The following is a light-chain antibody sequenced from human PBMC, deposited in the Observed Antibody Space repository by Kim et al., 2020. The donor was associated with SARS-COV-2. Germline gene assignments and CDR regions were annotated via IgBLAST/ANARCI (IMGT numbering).Light chain of an antibody. V-gene: IGKV1-5*01. CDR3: QQYDSFSPWT. Sequence: DIQMTQSPSTLSASVGDRVTITCRASQSISNWLAWYQQKPGKAPKLLIYGASSLESGVPSRFSGSGSGTEFTLTISSLQPDDFATYYCQQYDSFSPWTVGQGTKVDIK. CDR2: GAS. J-gene: IGKJ1*01. CDR1: QSISNW.